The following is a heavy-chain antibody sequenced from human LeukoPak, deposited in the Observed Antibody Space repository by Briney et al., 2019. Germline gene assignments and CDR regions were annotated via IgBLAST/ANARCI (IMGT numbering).Heavy chain of an antibody. CDR3: ARVVDTANDV. Sequence: SETLSLTCTVPGGSISRGCYYWSWIRQPAGKGLEWIGRIYTSGSTNYNPSLKSRVTISVDTSKNQFSLKLRSVTAADTAGYYCARVVDTANDVWGKGTTVTVSS. CDR1: GGSISRGCYY. D-gene: IGHD5-18*01. J-gene: IGHJ6*04. V-gene: IGHV4-61*02. CDR2: IYTSGST.